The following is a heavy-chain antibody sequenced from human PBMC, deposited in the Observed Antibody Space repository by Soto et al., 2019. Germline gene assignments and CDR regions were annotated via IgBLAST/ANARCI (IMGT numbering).Heavy chain of an antibody. CDR1: GYTFTSYA. V-gene: IGHV1-3*01. J-gene: IGHJ4*02. Sequence: QVQLVQSGAEVKKPGASVRVSCKASGYTFTSYAMHWVRQAPGQRLEWMAWINAGNGNTKYSQKFQGRVTITRDTHARKAYMELSSLRSEDTAVYYCSRGNSPHFDHWGQGTLVTVAA. CDR2: INAGNGNT. CDR3: SRGNSPHFDH. D-gene: IGHD1-26*01.